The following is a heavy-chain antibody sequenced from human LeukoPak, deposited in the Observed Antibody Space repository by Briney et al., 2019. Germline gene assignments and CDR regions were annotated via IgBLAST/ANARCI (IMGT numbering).Heavy chain of an antibody. J-gene: IGHJ4*02. CDR2: IKQDGSEK. CDR3: ARDEGGFNY. Sequence: PGGSLRLSCAVSGFTFSSYWTSWVRQAPGKGLEWVANIKQDGSEKYYVDSVKGRFTISRDNAKNSLFLQMNSLRAEDTAVYYCARDEGGFNYWGQGTLVTVSS. D-gene: IGHD3-16*01. CDR1: GFTFSSYW. V-gene: IGHV3-7*01.